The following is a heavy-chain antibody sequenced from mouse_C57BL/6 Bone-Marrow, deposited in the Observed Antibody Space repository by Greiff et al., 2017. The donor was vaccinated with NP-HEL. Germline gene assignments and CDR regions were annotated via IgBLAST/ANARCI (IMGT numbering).Heavy chain of an antibody. CDR3: ARDEDDYDGRFYAMDY. J-gene: IGHJ4*01. CDR2: ISDGGSYT. V-gene: IGHV5-4*01. D-gene: IGHD2-4*01. CDR1: GFTFSSYA. Sequence: DVMLVESGGGLVKPGGSLKLSCAASGFTFSSYAMSWVRQTPEKRLEWVATISDGGSYTYYPDNVKGRFTISRDNAKNNLYLQMSHLKSEDTAMYYCARDEDDYDGRFYAMDYWGQGTSVTVSS.